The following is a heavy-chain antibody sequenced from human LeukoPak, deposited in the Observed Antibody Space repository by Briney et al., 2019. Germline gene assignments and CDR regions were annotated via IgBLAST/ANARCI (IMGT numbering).Heavy chain of an antibody. Sequence: AASVKVSCKASGYTFSGYYLHWVRQAPGQGLQWVGWINPNSGDTHYAQMFQGRVTMTRDTSINTAYMELRRVRSDDTAVYYCAKSAQYSSAWFTGSFDYWGQGTLVTVSS. V-gene: IGHV1-2*02. J-gene: IGHJ4*02. CDR1: GYTFSGYY. CDR2: INPNSGDT. CDR3: AKSAQYSSAWFTGSFDY. D-gene: IGHD6-13*01.